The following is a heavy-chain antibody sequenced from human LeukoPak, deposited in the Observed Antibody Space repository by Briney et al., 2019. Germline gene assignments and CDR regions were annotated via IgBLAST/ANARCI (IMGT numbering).Heavy chain of an antibody. CDR1: VYTFTSYY. CDR3: ARGSRLDY. V-gene: IGHV1-46*01. CDR2: INPSGGST. D-gene: IGHD6-13*01. J-gene: IGHJ4*02. Sequence: SVKVSCKACVYTFTSYYMHWLRQPAAQGLEWMGIINPSGGSTSYAQKFQGRVTMPRDMSTSTVYMELSSLRSEDTAVYCCARGSRLDYWGQGTLVTVSS.